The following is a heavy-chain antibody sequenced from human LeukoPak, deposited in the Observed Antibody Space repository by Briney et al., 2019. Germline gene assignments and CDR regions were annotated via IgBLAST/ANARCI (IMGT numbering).Heavy chain of an antibody. J-gene: IGHJ4*02. CDR2: VSADGSKK. CDR1: GFTFTSYA. CDR3: AKKFVGITVIAGDYFDY. V-gene: IGHV3-30-3*02. D-gene: IGHD2-21*01. Sequence: PGGSLRLSCAVSGFTFTSYAMHWVRQAPGKGLEWVAVVSADGSKKYYADSVRGRFTISRGNSKNTVYLQMNSLRAEDTAVYCCAKKFVGITVIAGDYFDYWGQGTLVTVSS.